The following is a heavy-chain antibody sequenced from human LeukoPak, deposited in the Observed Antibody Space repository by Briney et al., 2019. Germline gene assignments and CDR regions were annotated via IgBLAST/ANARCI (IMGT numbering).Heavy chain of an antibody. CDR2: ISGSGGGT. CDR1: GITLSNYA. V-gene: IGHV3-23*01. Sequence: GGSLRLSCAVSGITLSNYAMTWVRQAPGKGLEWIAGISGSGGGTNYADSVKGRFTISRDNYKNTLYLQMNSLGAEDTAVYFCAKRGVVIRVILVGFHKEAYYFDSWGQGALVTVPS. D-gene: IGHD3-22*01. J-gene: IGHJ4*02. CDR3: AKRGVVIRVILVGFHKEAYYFDS.